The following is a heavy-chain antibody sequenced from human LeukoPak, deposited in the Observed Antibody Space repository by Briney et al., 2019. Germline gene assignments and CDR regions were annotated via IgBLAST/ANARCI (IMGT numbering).Heavy chain of an antibody. V-gene: IGHV3-74*01. CDR1: GFTFSSSW. CDR3: SRGPDCSGGSCSYYYYYMDV. Sequence: GGSLRLSCAASGFTFSSSWMHWVRQAPGKGLAWVSHINNDGSWTRYADSVKGQFTISRDNAKNTLYLQMNSLRAEDTAVYYCSRGPDCSGGSCSYYYYYMDVWGKGTTVTVSS. D-gene: IGHD2-15*01. J-gene: IGHJ6*03. CDR2: INNDGSWT.